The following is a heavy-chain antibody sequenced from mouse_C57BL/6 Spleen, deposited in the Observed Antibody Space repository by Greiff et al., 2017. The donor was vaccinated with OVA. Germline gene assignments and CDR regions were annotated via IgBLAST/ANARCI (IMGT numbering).Heavy chain of an antibody. V-gene: IGHV1-15*01. CDR1: GYTFTDYE. J-gene: IGHJ1*03. D-gene: IGHD2-3*01. CDR3: TRGMEGNWYFDV. Sequence: VHLVESGAELVRPGASVTLSCKASGYTFTDYEMHWVKQTPVHGLEWIGAIDPETGGTAYNQKYKGKAILTADKSSSTAYMELRSLTSEDSAVYYCTRGMEGNWYFDVWGTGTTVTVSS. CDR2: IDPETGGT.